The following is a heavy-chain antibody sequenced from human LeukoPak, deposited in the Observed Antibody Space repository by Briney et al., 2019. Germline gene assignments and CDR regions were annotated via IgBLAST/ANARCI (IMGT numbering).Heavy chain of an antibody. CDR1: GFSFSSYS. V-gene: IGHV3-48*04. D-gene: IGHD2-2*01. J-gene: IGHJ4*02. Sequence: GGSLRLSCAASGFSFSSYSMNWVRQAPGKGLEWLSYISRNSDTIYYADSVKGRFTISRDNAKNSLYLQMNSLRAEDTAVYYCARLAGASDIVVVPAAPFDYWGQGTLVTVSS. CDR3: ARLAGASDIVVVPAAPFDY. CDR2: ISRNSDTI.